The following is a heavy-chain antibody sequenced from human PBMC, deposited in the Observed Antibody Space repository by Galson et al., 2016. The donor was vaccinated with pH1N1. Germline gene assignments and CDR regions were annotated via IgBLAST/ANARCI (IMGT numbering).Heavy chain of an antibody. V-gene: IGHV1-46*03. CDR2: ISPTGGRP. D-gene: IGHD3-3*01. Sequence: SVKVSCKASGDTFTNYSFHWVRQAPGQGLEWMGVISPTGGRPRYAQSFQDRITISRDTSTQTVYMELRSLRSEDTAVYFCAREDGFWCVLYWGQGTLGTISS. CDR1: GDTFTNYS. J-gene: IGHJ4*02. CDR3: AREDGFWCVLY.